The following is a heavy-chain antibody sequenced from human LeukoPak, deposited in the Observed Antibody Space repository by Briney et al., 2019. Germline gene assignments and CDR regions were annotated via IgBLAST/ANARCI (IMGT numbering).Heavy chain of an antibody. CDR3: ASYAAAAGLPDY. J-gene: IGHJ4*02. D-gene: IGHD6-13*01. CDR1: GYTVSSNY. CDR2: IYSGGST. V-gene: IGHV3-66*01. Sequence: GGSLRLSCAASGYTVSSNYMSWVRQAPGKGLEWVSVIYSGGSTYYADSVKGRFTISRDNSKNTLYLQMNSLRAEDTAVYYCASYAAAAGLPDYWGQGTLVTVSS.